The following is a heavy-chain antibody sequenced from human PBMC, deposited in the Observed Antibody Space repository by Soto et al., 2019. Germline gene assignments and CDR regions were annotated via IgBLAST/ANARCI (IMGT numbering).Heavy chain of an antibody. Sequence: QVQLVQSGAEVKKPGSSVKVSCKASGGTFSSYTISWVRQAPRQGLEWMGGIIPIFGTANYAQKFQGRVTITAEEYTSTAYMELGSLGTGEPGMYYCARVRPFARAAPRPAFAIWGRGTRVPVPS. J-gene: IGHJ3*02. D-gene: IGHD3-16*01. CDR3: ARVRPFARAAPRPAFAI. CDR2: IIPIFGTA. V-gene: IGHV1-69*12. CDR1: GGTFSSYT.